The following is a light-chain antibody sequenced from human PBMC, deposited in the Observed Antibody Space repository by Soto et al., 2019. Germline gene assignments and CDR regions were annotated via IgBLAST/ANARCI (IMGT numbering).Light chain of an antibody. CDR1: QRISTY. Sequence: DIQMTQSPSSLSASVGDRVTITCRASQRISTYLSWYQQKPGKAPNLLIYVASSLQSGVPSRFSGSGSGTEFTLTISSLQPVDFATYYCQQYNSYSPSTFGQGTKVEIK. CDR2: VAS. CDR3: QQYNSYSPST. J-gene: IGKJ1*01. V-gene: IGKV1-5*01.